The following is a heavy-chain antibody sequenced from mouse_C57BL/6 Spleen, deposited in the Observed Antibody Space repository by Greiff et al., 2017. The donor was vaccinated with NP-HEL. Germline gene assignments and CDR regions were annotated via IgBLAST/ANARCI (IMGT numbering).Heavy chain of an antibody. CDR3: ARQGYYLDY. J-gene: IGHJ2*01. CDR1: GYAFSSSW. V-gene: IGHV1-82*01. Sequence: QVQLQQSGPELVKPGASVKISCKASGYAFSSSWMNWVKQRPGKGLEWIGRIYPGDGDTNYNGKFKGKATLTADKSSSTAYMQLSSLTSEDSAVYFCARQGYYLDYWGQGTTLTVSS. CDR2: IYPGDGDT.